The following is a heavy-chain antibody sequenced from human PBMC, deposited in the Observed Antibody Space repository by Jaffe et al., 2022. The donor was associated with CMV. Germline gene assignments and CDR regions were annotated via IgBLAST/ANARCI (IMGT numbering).Heavy chain of an antibody. CDR1: GFSFSSYA. D-gene: IGHD3-3*01. CDR3: AKVDFGKYALDV. J-gene: IGHJ3*01. CDR2: LSGPGGST. V-gene: IGHV3-23*01. Sequence: EVQLLESGGILVQPGGSLRLSCAASGFSFSSYAMSWVRQAPGKGLDWVSTLSGPGGSTYYSDSVKGRFTISRDNSKNTLYLQMSSLRVEDTAVYYCAKVDFGKYALDVWGQGTLVTVSS.